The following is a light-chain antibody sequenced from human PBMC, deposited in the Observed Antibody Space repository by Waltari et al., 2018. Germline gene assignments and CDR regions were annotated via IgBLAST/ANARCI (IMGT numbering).Light chain of an antibody. CDR2: EGT. CDR1: SNDDRSFTF. J-gene: IGLJ2*01. Sequence: QSALTHPASLSGSPGQSITIPRTGTSNDDRSFTFVPCYQHHPGKPPKAIIYEGTMRPSGVSNRFSGSKSVNTASLTISGLQPEDEADYYCCSYGGRTNLIFGGGTKLTVL. CDR3: CSYGGRTNLI. V-gene: IGLV2-23*01.